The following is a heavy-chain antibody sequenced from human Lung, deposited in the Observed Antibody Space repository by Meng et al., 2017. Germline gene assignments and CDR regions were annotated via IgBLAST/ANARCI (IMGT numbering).Heavy chain of an antibody. D-gene: IGHD6-13*01. CDR2: ISVHNGNT. CDR1: GYTFIRHG. J-gene: IGHJ4*02. V-gene: IGHV1-18*01. Sequence: QVQVVQSGADVRTPGASVNVSCNTSGYTFIRHGITWVRQAPGQGLEWMGWISVHNGNTNYAEKFQGRVTMTTDTSTNTAYMELRSLTSDDTAVYYCARDLKPEGIATEYLDYWGQGTLVTVSS. CDR3: ARDLKPEGIATEYLDY.